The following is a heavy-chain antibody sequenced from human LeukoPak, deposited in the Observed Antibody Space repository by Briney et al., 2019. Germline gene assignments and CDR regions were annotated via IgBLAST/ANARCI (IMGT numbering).Heavy chain of an antibody. CDR3: ATEIVGATEYYFDY. J-gene: IGHJ4*02. Sequence: ASVKVSCKVSGYTLTELSMHWVRQAPGNGLEWWGGFAPEDVETFTAQRFRGGVTITEDTSTDTAYKELSSLRSEDTAVYYCATEIVGATEYYFDYWGQGTLVTVSS. CDR1: GYTLTELS. V-gene: IGHV1-24*01. CDR2: FAPEDVET. D-gene: IGHD1-26*01.